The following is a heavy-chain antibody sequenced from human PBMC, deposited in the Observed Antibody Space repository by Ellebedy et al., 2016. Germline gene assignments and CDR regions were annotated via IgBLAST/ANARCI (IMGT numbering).Heavy chain of an antibody. CDR3: ARIRGITISYMDV. CDR2: INWDSTTM. D-gene: IGHD1-14*01. J-gene: IGHJ6*03. CDR1: GFNFGDFA. V-gene: IGHV3-9*01. Sequence: GGSLRLSXAVSGFNFGDFAMHWVRRVPGKGLEWVSGINWDSTTMGYAESVKGRFTISRDNAKNSLYLEMNPLRDEDSAVFYCARIRGITISYMDVWGKGTTVTVSS.